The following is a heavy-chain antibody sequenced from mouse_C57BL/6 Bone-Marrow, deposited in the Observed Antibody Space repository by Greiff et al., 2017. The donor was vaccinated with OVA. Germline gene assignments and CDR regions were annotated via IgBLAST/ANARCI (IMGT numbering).Heavy chain of an antibody. CDR3: AMGNYYGSSYWYFDV. CDR1: GYTFTSYW. D-gene: IGHD1-1*01. CDR2: IHPSDSDT. J-gene: IGHJ1*03. Sequence: QVQLQQPGAELVKPGASVKVSCKASGYTFTSYWMHWVKQRPGQGLEWIGRIHPSDSDTNYNQKFKGKATLTVDKSSSTAYMQLSSLTSEDSAVYYCAMGNYYGSSYWYFDVWGTGTTVTVSS. V-gene: IGHV1-74*01.